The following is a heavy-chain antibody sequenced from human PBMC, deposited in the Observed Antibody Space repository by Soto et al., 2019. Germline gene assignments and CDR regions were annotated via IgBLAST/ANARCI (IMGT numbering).Heavy chain of an antibody. J-gene: IGHJ4*02. CDR2: IWYDGSNK. CDR3: ASAGYSGYGNFDY. V-gene: IGHV3-33*01. Sequence: QVQLVESGGGVVQPGRSLRLSCAASGFTFSSYGMHWVRQAPGKGLEWVAVIWYDGSNKYYADYVKGRFTISRDNSKNTLYLQMNSLRAEDTAVYYCASAGYSGYGNFDYWGQGTLVTVSS. CDR1: GFTFSSYG. D-gene: IGHD5-12*01.